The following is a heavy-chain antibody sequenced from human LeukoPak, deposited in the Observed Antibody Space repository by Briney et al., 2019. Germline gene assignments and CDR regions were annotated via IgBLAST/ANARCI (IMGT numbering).Heavy chain of an antibody. CDR1: GGSISSSSYY. D-gene: IGHD1-26*01. V-gene: IGHV4-39*07. CDR3: ARRGRRGATWRGGVDY. Sequence: PSETLSLTCTVSGGSISSSSYYWSWIRQPPGKGLEWIGEINHSGSTNYNPSLKSRVTISVDTSKNQFSLKLSSVTAADTAVYYCARRGRRGATWRGGVDYWGQGTLVTVSS. CDR2: INHSGST. J-gene: IGHJ4*02.